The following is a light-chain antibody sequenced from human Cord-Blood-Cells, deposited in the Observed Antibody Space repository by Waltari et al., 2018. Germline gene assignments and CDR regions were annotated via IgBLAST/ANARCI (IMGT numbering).Light chain of an antibody. Sequence: QSALTQPPSASGSPGQSVPISCTRTSSDVGGYNHVSWYQQHPGQAPKLMIYEVSKRPSGVPDRCSGSKSGNTASLTVSGLQAEDEADYYCSSYAGSNNLVFGGGTKLTVL. CDR2: EVS. CDR1: SSDVGGYNH. J-gene: IGLJ2*01. CDR3: SSYAGSNNLV. V-gene: IGLV2-8*01.